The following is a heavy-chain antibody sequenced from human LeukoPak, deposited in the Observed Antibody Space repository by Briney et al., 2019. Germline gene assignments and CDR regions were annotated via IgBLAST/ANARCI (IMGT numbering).Heavy chain of an antibody. CDR2: ITPIFGTA. Sequence: ASVKVSCKTSGGTFRNYAISWVRQAPGQRLEWMGGITPIFGTANYAQKFQGRITITADESTSTAYMELSSLRSEDTAVYYCARQSEYEVPLIPSYYYMDVWGEGTTVTVSS. CDR1: GGTFRNYA. V-gene: IGHV1-69*13. J-gene: IGHJ6*03. D-gene: IGHD6-6*01. CDR3: ARQSEYEVPLIPSYYYMDV.